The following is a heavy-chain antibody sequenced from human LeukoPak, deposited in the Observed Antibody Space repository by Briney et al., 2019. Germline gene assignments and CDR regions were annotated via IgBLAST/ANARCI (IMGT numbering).Heavy chain of an antibody. V-gene: IGHV1-46*01. CDR1: GYTFTSYY. J-gene: IGHJ4*02. Sequence: ASVKVSCKASGYTFTSYYMHWVRQAPGQGLEWMGIINPSGGSTSYAQKFQGRVTMTRDTSTSTVYMELSSLRSEDTAVYYCARSFLTGYYYVGYFDYWGQGTLVTVSS. CDR2: INPSGGST. CDR3: ARSFLTGYYYVGYFDY. D-gene: IGHD3-9*01.